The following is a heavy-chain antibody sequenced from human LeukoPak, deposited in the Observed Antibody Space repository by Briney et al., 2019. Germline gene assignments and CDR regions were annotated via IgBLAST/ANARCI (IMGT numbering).Heavy chain of an antibody. D-gene: IGHD3-10*01. Sequence: SETLSLTCTVSGGSISSGGYYWSWIRQHPGKGLEWIGYIYYSGSTYYNPSLKSRVTISVDTSKNQFSLKLNSVTAADTAVYYCARDYYGSGSPLPLFDYWGQGTLVTVSS. CDR3: ARDYYGSGSPLPLFDY. V-gene: IGHV4-31*03. J-gene: IGHJ4*02. CDR1: GGSISSGGYY. CDR2: IYYSGST.